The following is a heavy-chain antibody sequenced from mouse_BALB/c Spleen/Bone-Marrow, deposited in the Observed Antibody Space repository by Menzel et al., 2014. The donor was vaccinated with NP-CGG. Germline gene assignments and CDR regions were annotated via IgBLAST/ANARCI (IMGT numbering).Heavy chain of an antibody. V-gene: IGHV1S81*02. CDR2: INPSNGRT. CDR1: GYTFTSYW. CDR3: AGGGPSAMDY. Sequence: VQLVESGAELAKPGASVKLSCKASGYTFTSYWMHWVKQRPGQGLEWIGEINPSNGRTNYNEKFKSKATLTVDKSSSTASMKPSSLTSEDSAVFYCAGGGPSAMDYWGQGTSVTVSS. J-gene: IGHJ4*01.